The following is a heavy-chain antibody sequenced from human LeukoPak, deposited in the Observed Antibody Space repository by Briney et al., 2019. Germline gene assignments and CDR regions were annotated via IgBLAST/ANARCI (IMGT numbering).Heavy chain of an antibody. CDR3: ARFSCSSTSCLKGWFDP. CDR2: IYTSGST. J-gene: IGHJ5*02. CDR1: GCSISSYY. V-gene: IGHV4-4*07. D-gene: IGHD2-2*01. Sequence: TPSETLSLTCTVSGCSISSYYWCWFLQPAGKELEWLVRIYTSGSTNYNPSLKSRVTMSVDTSKNQFSLKLSSVTAPDTAVYYCARFSCSSTSCLKGWFDPWGQGTLVTVSS.